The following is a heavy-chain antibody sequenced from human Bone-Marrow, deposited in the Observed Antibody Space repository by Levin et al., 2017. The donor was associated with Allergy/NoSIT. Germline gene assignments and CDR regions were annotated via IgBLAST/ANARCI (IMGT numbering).Heavy chain of an antibody. V-gene: IGHV1-18*01. CDR3: ARLEGSRICSSTSCYAYFQH. CDR2: ISAYNGNT. J-gene: IGHJ1*01. D-gene: IGHD2-2*01. CDR1: GYTFTSYG. Sequence: GESLKISCKASGYTFTSYGISWVRQAPGQGLEWMGWISAYNGNTNYAQKLQGRVTMTTDTSTSTAYMELRSLRSDDTAVYYCARLEGSRICSSTSCYAYFQHWGQGTLVTVSS.